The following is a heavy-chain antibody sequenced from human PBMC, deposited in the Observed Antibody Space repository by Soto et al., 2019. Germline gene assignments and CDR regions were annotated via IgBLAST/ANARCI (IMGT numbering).Heavy chain of an antibody. CDR1: GYTFTSYA. D-gene: IGHD5-12*01. CDR3: ARLIVATMTDEAFDY. Sequence: EASVKVSCKASGYTFTSYAMHWVRQAPGQRLEWMGWINAGNGNTKYSQKFQGRVTITRDTSASTAYMELSSLRSEDTAVYYCARLIVATMTDEAFDYWGQGTLVTVSS. CDR2: INAGNGNT. V-gene: IGHV1-3*01. J-gene: IGHJ4*02.